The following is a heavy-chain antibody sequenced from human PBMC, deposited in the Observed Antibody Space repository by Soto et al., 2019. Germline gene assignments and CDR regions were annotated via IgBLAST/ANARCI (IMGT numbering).Heavy chain of an antibody. CDR1: GGSISSCY. V-gene: IGHV4-59*01. D-gene: IGHD2-15*01. Sequence: QVQLQESGPGLVKPSETLSLTCTVSGGSISSCYWSWIRQPPGKGLEWIGYIYYSGSTNYNPSLKSRVTISVDTSKNQFSLKLSSVTAADTAVYYCARSMGLYCSGGSCYGGDWFDPWGQGTLVTVSS. CDR3: ARSMGLYCSGGSCYGGDWFDP. CDR2: IYYSGST. J-gene: IGHJ5*02.